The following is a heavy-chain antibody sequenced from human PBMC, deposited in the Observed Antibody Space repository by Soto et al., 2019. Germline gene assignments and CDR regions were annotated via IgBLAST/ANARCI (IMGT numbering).Heavy chain of an antibody. CDR3: ARDCGKGYGMDV. CDR2: ISSRSSTI. J-gene: IGHJ6*02. V-gene: IGHV3-48*02. Sequence: PGGSLRLSCAASGFTFINYNMNWVRQAPGKGLEWVSYISSRSSTIYYADSVKGRFTISRDNAKNSLYLQMNSLRDEDTAVYYCARDCGKGYGMDVSGQGTTVTVSS. CDR1: GFTFINYN.